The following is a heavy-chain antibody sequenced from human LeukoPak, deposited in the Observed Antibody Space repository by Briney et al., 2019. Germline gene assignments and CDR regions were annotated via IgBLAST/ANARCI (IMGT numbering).Heavy chain of an antibody. CDR1: GFTFDDYG. D-gene: IGHD4-11*01. V-gene: IGHV3-20*04. Sequence: PGGSLRLSCAASGFTFDDYGMSWVRQAPGKGLEWVSGINWNGGSTGYADSVKGRFTISRDNAKNSLYLQMNSLRAEDTALYYCARDYSGNYGPHPWDYWGQGTLVPVSS. CDR3: ARDYSGNYGPHPWDY. CDR2: INWNGGST. J-gene: IGHJ4*02.